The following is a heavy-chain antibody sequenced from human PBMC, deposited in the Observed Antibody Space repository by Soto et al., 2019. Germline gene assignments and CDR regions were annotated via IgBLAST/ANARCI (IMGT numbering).Heavy chain of an antibody. CDR2: INHSGST. V-gene: IGHV4-34*01. CDR3: ARARRRDGYNYVGY. D-gene: IGHD5-12*01. Sequence: QVQLQQWGAGLLKPSETLSLTCAAYGGSFSGYYWSWIRQPPGKGLEWIGEINHSGSTNYNPSLKSRVTISVDTSKNQFSLKLSSVTAADTAVYYCARARRRDGYNYVGYWGQGTLVTVSS. J-gene: IGHJ4*02. CDR1: GGSFSGYY.